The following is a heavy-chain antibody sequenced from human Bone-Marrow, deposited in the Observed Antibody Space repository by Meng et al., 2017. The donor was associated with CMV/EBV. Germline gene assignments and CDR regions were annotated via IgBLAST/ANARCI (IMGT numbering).Heavy chain of an antibody. CDR3: ARGGFWFDP. CDR2: SNHSGST. V-gene: IGHV4-34*01. CDR1: EGAFGDDN. Sequence: TLSLMCNVYEGAFGDDNWSWIRQPPGKGMKRIGKSNHSGSTNYNPSLESRVTISVHTSKNQFSLRLTSVTAADTAVYYCARGGFWFDPWGQGTLVTVSS. J-gene: IGHJ5*02.